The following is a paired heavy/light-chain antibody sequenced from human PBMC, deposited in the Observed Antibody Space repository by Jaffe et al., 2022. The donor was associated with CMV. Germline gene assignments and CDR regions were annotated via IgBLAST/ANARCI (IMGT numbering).Light chain of an antibody. J-gene: IGLJ2*01. Sequence: SSELTQDPAVSVALGQTVRITCQGDSLRSYYASWYQQKPGQAPVLVIYGKNNRPSGIPDRFSGSSSGNTASLTITGAQAEDEADYYCNSRDSSGNLVFGGGTKLTVL. CDR3: NSRDSSGNLV. V-gene: IGLV3-19*01. CDR1: SLRSYY. CDR2: GKN.
Heavy chain of an antibody. CDR1: GYTFTSYY. Sequence: QVQLVQSGAEVKKPGASVKVSCKASGYTFTSYYMHWVRQAPGQGLEWMGIINPSGGSTSYAQKFQGRVTMTRDTSTSTVYMELSSLRSEDTAVYYCARDGCRVLRYFDPQAHCYYMDVWGKGTTVTVSS. CDR3: ARDGCRVLRYFDPQAHCYYMDV. J-gene: IGHJ6*03. CDR2: INPSGGST. V-gene: IGHV1-46*01. D-gene: IGHD3-9*01.